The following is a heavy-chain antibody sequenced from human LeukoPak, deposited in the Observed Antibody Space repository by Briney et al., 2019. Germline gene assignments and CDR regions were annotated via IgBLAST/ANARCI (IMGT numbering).Heavy chain of an antibody. CDR3: ARDWDYGGKSGYNWFDP. Sequence: ASVKVSCKASGYTFTSYGISWVRQAPGQGLEWMGWVSAYNGNTNHAQKFQGRVTMTTDTSTTTAYMALRSLRSDDTAVYYCARDWDYGGKSGYNWFDPWGQGTLVTVSS. CDR2: VSAYNGNT. D-gene: IGHD4-23*01. J-gene: IGHJ5*02. V-gene: IGHV1-18*01. CDR1: GYTFTSYG.